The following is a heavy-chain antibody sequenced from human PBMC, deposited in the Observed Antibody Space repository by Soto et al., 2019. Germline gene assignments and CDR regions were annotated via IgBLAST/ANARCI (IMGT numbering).Heavy chain of an antibody. D-gene: IGHD3-10*01. V-gene: IGHV1-69*01. CDR1: GGIFSTYA. J-gene: IGHJ4*02. CDR2: IIPLFGTP. Sequence: QVQLVQSGAEVKKPGSSVKVSCKASGGIFSTYAISWLRQAPGQGLEWMGGIIPLFGTPNYAQRFQGRVTITADESTSTAYVGLSRLRSEDTAVYYCARDRDDYGSGNYYNRIDFWGQGTLVTVSS. CDR3: ARDRDDYGSGNYYNRIDF.